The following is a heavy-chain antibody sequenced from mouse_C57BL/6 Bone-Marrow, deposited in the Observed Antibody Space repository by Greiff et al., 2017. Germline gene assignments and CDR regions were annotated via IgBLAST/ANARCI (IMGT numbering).Heavy chain of an antibody. V-gene: IGHV1-82*01. D-gene: IGHD2-3*01. Sequence: QVQLQQSGPELVKPGASVKISCKASGYAFSSSWMNWVKQRPGKGLEWIGRVYPGDGDTNYNGKFQGKATLTADKSSSTAYMQLSSLTSEYSAVYFCARNDGYYYWYFDVWGTGTTVTVSS. CDR1: GYAFSSSW. CDR3: ARNDGYYYWYFDV. CDR2: VYPGDGDT. J-gene: IGHJ1*03.